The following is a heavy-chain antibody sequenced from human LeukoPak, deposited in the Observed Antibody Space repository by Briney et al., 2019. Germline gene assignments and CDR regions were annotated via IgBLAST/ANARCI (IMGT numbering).Heavy chain of an antibody. CDR2: IIPILGIA. V-gene: IGHV1-69*04. J-gene: IGHJ4*02. CDR1: GGTFSSYT. D-gene: IGHD3-22*01. CDR3: AGDLESYYDSSGYYCDY. Sequence: SVKVSCKASGGTFSSYTISWVRQAPGQGLEWMGRIIPILGIANYAQKFQGRVTITADKSTSTAYMELSSLRSEDTAVYYCAGDLESYYDSSGYYCDYWGQGTLVTVSS.